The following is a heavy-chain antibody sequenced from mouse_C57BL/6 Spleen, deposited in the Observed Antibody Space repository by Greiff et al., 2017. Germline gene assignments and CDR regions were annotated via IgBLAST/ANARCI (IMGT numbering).Heavy chain of an antibody. CDR2: ISSGGSYT. CDR1: GFTFSSYG. D-gene: IGHD2-5*01. J-gene: IGHJ2*01. CDR3: ARAYYSNYDYFDH. V-gene: IGHV5-6*01. Sequence: EVKLMESGGDLVKPGGSLKLSCAASGFTFSSYGMSWVRQTPDKRLEWVATISSGGSYTYYPDSVKGRFTISRDNAKNTLYLQMSSLKSEDTAMYYCARAYYSNYDYFDHWGQGTTLTVSS.